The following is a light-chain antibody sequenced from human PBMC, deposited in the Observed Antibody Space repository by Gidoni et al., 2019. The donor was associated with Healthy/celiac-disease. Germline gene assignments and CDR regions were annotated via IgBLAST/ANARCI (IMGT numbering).Light chain of an antibody. CDR3: QQYGSSPPWT. Sequence: EIVFTHSPGTLSLSPGERATLSCRASQSVSSSYLAWYQQKPGQAPRLLIYGASSRATGIPDRFSGSGSGTDFTLTISRLEPEDVAVYYCQQYGSSPPWTFGQGTKVEIK. CDR2: GAS. CDR1: QSVSSSY. V-gene: IGKV3-20*01. J-gene: IGKJ1*01.